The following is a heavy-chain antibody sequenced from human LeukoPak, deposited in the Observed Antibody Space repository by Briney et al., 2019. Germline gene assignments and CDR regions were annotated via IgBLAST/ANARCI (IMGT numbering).Heavy chain of an antibody. J-gene: IGHJ4*02. D-gene: IGHD1-26*01. CDR3: SRNGGSYSFDY. CDR2: IDDSGNT. CDR1: GGSINSYY. V-gene: IGHV4-59*01. Sequence: PSETLSLTCTVSGGSINSYYWSWIRQPPGKGLEWLAYIDDSGNTYSNPSLKSRVAMSLDTSKNQFSLKLTSVTAAETAGYYCSRNGGSYSFDYWGQGTLVTVSS.